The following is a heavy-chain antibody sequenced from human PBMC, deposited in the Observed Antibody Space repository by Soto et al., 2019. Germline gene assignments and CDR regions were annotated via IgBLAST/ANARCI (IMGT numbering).Heavy chain of an antibody. V-gene: IGHV3-48*03. Sequence: PGGSLRLSCGASGFTFSNYEMNWVRQAPGKGLEWVAYISSSGKTISYVDSVKGRFAISRDNSKNSLYLQMNSLRAEDAAVYYCARDPEKHSGYYLGIDHWGQGTPVTVSS. CDR3: ARDPEKHSGYYLGIDH. D-gene: IGHD5-12*01. CDR1: GFTFSNYE. CDR2: ISSSGKTI. J-gene: IGHJ5*02.